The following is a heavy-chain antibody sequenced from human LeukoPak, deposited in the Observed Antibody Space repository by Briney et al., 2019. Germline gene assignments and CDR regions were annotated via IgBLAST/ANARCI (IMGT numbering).Heavy chain of an antibody. CDR3: ARGTGSSSWTRDAFDV. D-gene: IGHD6-13*01. CDR2: ISTRSTYI. Sequence: GGSLRLSCAASGFTFSPYNMTWVRQAPGKGLEWVSSISTRSTYIYYADSVKGRFTISRDNAENSLSLQMNSLRAEDTAVYYCARGTGSSSWTRDAFDVWGQGTMVTVPS. CDR1: GFTFSPYN. J-gene: IGHJ3*01. V-gene: IGHV3-21*03.